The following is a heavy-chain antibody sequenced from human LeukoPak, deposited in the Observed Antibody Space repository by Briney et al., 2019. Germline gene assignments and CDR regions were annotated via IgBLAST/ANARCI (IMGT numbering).Heavy chain of an antibody. J-gene: IGHJ4*02. CDR2: ISGSGDNI. CDR1: GSRFSDYY. CDR3: ARDGGHYHSENHYDVNY. Sequence: KPGGSLRLSCAASGSRFSDYYMSWIRQAPGKGLEWISYISGSGDNIYYAGPVQGRFTISRDNSKNPLFLQLNSLTPEDTAVYYCARDGGHYHSENHYDVNYWGQGTLVTVSP. D-gene: IGHD3-16*01. V-gene: IGHV3-11*01.